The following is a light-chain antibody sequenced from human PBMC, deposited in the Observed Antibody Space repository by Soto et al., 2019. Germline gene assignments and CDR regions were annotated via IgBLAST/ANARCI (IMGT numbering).Light chain of an antibody. V-gene: IGKV3-20*01. CDR3: HQYHSSPT. CDR2: DVS. CDR1: LPVRDNF. J-gene: IGKJ1*01. Sequence: PGQMATLTCRASLPVRDNFLAWYQQKPGQTPRVLIYDVSTRATGVPDRFSGSGSATDFTLTISRLEPGDSAVYFCHQYHSSPTFGKGTKVEIK.